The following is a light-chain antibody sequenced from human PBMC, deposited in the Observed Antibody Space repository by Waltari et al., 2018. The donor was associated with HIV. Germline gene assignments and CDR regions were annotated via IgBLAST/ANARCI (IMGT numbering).Light chain of an antibody. J-gene: IGKJ4*01. V-gene: IGKV2-28*01. CDR2: LGS. CDR1: QSLLHSNGYNY. CDR3: MQALQSPLA. Sequence: DIVMTQSPLSLPVTPGEPASISCRSSQSLLHSNGYNYLDWYLQKPGQSPQLLIYLGSNRASGVPDRFSVSGSGTDFTLTIIRVEAEDVGVYYCMQALQSPLAFGRGTKVEIK.